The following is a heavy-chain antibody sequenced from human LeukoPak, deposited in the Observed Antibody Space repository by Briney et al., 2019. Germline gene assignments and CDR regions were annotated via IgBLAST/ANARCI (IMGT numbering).Heavy chain of an antibody. J-gene: IGHJ4*02. CDR1: GFTFSNYW. D-gene: IGHD2-21*02. Sequence: PGGSLRLSCAASGFTFSNYWIYWVRQAPGKGLVWVARINPDGSGATYADSVKGRFTISRDNAKNTLYLQMNSLRAEDTAVYYCARAVVVSVADYWGQGTLVTVSS. CDR2: INPDGSGA. V-gene: IGHV3-74*01. CDR3: ARAVVVSVADY.